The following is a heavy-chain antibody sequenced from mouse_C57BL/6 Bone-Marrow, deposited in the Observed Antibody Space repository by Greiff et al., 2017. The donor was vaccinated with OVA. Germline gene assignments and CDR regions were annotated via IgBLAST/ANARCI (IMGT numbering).Heavy chain of an antibody. Sequence: VQLKEPGAELVRPGASVKLSCTASGFNIKDDYMHWVKERPEQGLEWIGWIDPENGDTEYASKFQGKATITADTSSKTVYLHLSSLTSEDTAVYYCTTYRYWGQGTTITVSS. CDR1: GFNIKDDY. CDR3: TTYRY. J-gene: IGHJ2*01. V-gene: IGHV14-4*01. CDR2: IDPENGDT.